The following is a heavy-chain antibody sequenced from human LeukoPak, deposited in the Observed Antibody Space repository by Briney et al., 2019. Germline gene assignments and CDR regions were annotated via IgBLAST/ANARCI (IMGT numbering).Heavy chain of an antibody. CDR3: ARIGYSSSSFDY. Sequence: GGSLRLSCAASGFTFINYWMSWVRQAPGKGLEWVANMKQDGSVKYYVDSMKGRFTISRDNAKNSLYLQVSELRAEDTAVYFCARIGYSSSSFDYWGQGVLVTVYS. J-gene: IGHJ4*02. CDR2: MKQDGSVK. D-gene: IGHD6-6*01. CDR1: GFTFINYW. V-gene: IGHV3-7*03.